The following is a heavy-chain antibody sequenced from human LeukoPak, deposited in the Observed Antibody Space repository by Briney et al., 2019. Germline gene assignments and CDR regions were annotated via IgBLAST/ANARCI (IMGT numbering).Heavy chain of an antibody. CDR1: GGSISSYY. J-gene: IGHJ4*02. Sequence: SETLSLTCTVSGGSISSYYWSWIRQPPGKGLEWIGYIYYSGNSNYNPSLKSRVTISADTSKNEFSLKLSSVAAADTAVYYCARAAAGGGYNSDYWGEGTLVTVSS. D-gene: IGHD5-24*01. CDR3: ARAAAGGGYNSDY. V-gene: IGHV4-59*01. CDR2: IYYSGNS.